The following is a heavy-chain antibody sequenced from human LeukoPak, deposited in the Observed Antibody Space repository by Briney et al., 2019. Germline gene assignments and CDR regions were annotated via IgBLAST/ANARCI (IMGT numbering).Heavy chain of an antibody. Sequence: ASVTVSCTASGYTFTSYGISWVRQAPGQGLEWMGWISAYDRNTNYAQKFQGRVTMTTDTFTSTAYMELRSLRSDDTAVYYCARGKWVAATYDYWGQGTLVTVSS. J-gene: IGHJ4*02. CDR3: ARGKWVAATYDY. D-gene: IGHD1-26*01. CDR2: ISAYDRNT. CDR1: GYTFTSYG. V-gene: IGHV1-18*01.